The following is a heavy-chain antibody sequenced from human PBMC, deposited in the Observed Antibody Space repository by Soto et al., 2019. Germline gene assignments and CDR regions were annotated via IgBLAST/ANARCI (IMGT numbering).Heavy chain of an antibody. D-gene: IGHD5-18*01. CDR3: ARGAMANFDY. CDR1: GGTFGSQG. J-gene: IGHJ4*02. Sequence: VKVSCKASGGTFGSQGIAWVRQAPGQGLEWMGGFIAMLGTPTYAKKVQGRATISADESLTSSYLELRSLRSEDTGVYFCARGAMANFDYWGQGTVVTVSS. CDR2: FIAMLGTP. V-gene: IGHV1-69*13.